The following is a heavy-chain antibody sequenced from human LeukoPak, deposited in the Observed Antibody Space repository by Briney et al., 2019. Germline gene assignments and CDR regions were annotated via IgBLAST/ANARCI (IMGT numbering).Heavy chain of an antibody. CDR1: GGSMRSYC. J-gene: IGHJ4*02. D-gene: IGHD6-19*01. V-gene: IGHV4-59*08. Sequence: PSETLSLTCTVSGGSMRSYCWSWIRQPPGKGLELIGYVYYSGTANYNPSLESRVTILVDTSKNQFSLNLSSVTAADTAVYYCARTKSGWYYSDYWGQGTLVSVSS. CDR2: VYYSGTA. CDR3: ARTKSGWYYSDY.